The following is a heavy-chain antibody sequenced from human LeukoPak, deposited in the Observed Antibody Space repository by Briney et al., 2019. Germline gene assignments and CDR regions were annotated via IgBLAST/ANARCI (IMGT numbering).Heavy chain of an antibody. CDR3: ARDTYEPGLIDF. D-gene: IGHD3-3*01. V-gene: IGHV3-21*05. CDR2: INSGSSDK. CDR1: GFTFSLYA. Sequence: GGSLRLSCAASGFTFSLYAMNWVRQAPGRGLEWVSYINSGSSDKHYTESVRGRFTISRDNAKKTLYLQMNSLRAEDTAVYFCARDTYEPGLIDFWGQGTLVSVSS. J-gene: IGHJ4*02.